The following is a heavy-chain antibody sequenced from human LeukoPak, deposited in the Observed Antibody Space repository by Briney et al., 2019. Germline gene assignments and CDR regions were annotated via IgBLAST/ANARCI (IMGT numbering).Heavy chain of an antibody. CDR3: ARRPRITPMDV. Sequence: SETLSLTCAVYGGSFSGYYWSWIRQPPGKGLEWIGEINHSGSTNYNPSLKSRVTISVDTSKNQFSLKLSSVTAADTAVYYCARRPRITPMDVWGKGTTVTISS. CDR2: INHSGST. D-gene: IGHD3-10*01. V-gene: IGHV4-34*01. J-gene: IGHJ6*04. CDR1: GGSFSGYY.